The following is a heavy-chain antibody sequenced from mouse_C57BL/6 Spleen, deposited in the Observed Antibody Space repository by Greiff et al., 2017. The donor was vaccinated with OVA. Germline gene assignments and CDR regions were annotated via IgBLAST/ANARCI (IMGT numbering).Heavy chain of an antibody. CDR3: ARGITTVVARGYYAMDY. J-gene: IGHJ4*01. D-gene: IGHD1-1*01. V-gene: IGHV1-50*01. CDR2: IDPSDSYT. Sequence: QVQLQQPGAELVKPGASVKLSCKASGYTFTSYWMQWVIQRPGQGLEWIGEIDPSDSYTNYNQKFKGKATLTVDTSSSTASMQLCSLTSEDSAVYYCARGITTVVARGYYAMDYWGQGTSVTVSS. CDR1: GYTFTSYW.